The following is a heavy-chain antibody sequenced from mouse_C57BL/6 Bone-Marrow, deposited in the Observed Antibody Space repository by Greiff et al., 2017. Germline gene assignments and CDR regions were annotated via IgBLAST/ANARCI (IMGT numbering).Heavy chain of an antibody. V-gene: IGHV1-54*01. CDR1: GYAFTNYL. Sequence: VKLMESGAELVRPGTSVKVSCKASGYAFTNYLIEWVKQRPGQGLEWIGVINPGSGGTNYNEKFKGKATLTADKSSSTAYMQLSSLTSEDSAVXFCAREFPYYYGSSLDYWGQGTTLTVSS. CDR2: INPGSGGT. CDR3: AREFPYYYGSSLDY. D-gene: IGHD1-1*01. J-gene: IGHJ2*01.